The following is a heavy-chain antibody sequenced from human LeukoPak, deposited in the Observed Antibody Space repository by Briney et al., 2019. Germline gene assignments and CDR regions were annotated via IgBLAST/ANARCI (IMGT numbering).Heavy chain of an antibody. V-gene: IGHV1-24*01. CDR1: GYTFTSYY. Sequence: ASVKVSCKASGYTFTSYYMHWVRQAPGKGLEWMGGFDPEDGETIYAQKFQGRVTMTEDTSTDTAYMGLSSLRSEDTAVYYCATMGRDCTNGVCYWSFDYWGQGTLVTVSS. CDR3: ATMGRDCTNGVCYWSFDY. CDR2: FDPEDGET. D-gene: IGHD2-8*01. J-gene: IGHJ4*02.